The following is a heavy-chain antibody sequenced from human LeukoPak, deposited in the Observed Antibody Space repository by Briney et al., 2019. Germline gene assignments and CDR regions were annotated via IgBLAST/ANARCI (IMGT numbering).Heavy chain of an antibody. CDR3: AREGLYGGNSGGYFDY. J-gene: IGHJ4*02. Sequence: GASVKVSCKASGGTFSSYAISWVRQAPGQGLEWMGGIIPIFGTANYAQKFQGRVTITADESTSTAYMELSRLRSDDTAVYYCAREGLYGGNSGGYFDYWGQGTLVTVSS. V-gene: IGHV1-69*13. CDR2: IIPIFGTA. D-gene: IGHD4-23*01. CDR1: GGTFSSYA.